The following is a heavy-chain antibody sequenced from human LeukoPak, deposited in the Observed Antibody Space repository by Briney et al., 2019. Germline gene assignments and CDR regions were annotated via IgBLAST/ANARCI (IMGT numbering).Heavy chain of an antibody. J-gene: IGHJ4*02. CDR1: GFTFSNYW. Sequence: PGGSLRLSCVVSGFTFSNYWMSWVRQAPGKGLEWVANIKQDESEKYYVDSVKGRFTISRDNAKNSLYLQMNSLRAEDTALYYCAKDNPEDGQPYWGQGTLVTVSS. CDR3: AKDNPEDGQPY. V-gene: IGHV3-7*03. D-gene: IGHD1-14*01. CDR2: IKQDESEK.